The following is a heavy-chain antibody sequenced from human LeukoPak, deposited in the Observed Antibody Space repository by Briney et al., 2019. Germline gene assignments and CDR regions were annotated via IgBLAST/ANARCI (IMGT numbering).Heavy chain of an antibody. J-gene: IGHJ4*02. D-gene: IGHD1/OR15-1a*01. Sequence: GESLKISCQGSGYNLITYWIGWVRQMPGKGLEWMGIIYPGDPDTRYSPSFQGQVTISPDKSLSTAYLQWSSLKASDTAIYYCTRRDWQVNKGYFFDYWGQGTVVTVSS. CDR2: IYPGDPDT. CDR1: GYNLITYW. CDR3: TRRDWQVNKGYFFDY. V-gene: IGHV5-51*01.